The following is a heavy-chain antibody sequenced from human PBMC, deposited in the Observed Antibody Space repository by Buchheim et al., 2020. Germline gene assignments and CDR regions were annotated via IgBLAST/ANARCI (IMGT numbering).Heavy chain of an antibody. J-gene: IGHJ5*02. V-gene: IGHV3-33*01. Sequence: QVQLVESGGGVVQPGRSLRLSCAASGFTFSSYGMHWVRHAPGKGLEWVAVIWYDGSNKYYADSVKGRFTISRDNSKNTLYLQMNSLRAEDTAVYYCAREYCSSTSCYGDNWFDPWGQGTL. CDR1: GFTFSSYG. CDR2: IWYDGSNK. D-gene: IGHD2-2*01. CDR3: AREYCSSTSCYGDNWFDP.